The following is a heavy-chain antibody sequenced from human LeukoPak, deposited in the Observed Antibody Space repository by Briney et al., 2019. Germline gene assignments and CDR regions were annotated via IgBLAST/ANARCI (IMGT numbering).Heavy chain of an antibody. Sequence: GASVKVSCKASGYTFTSYGISWVRQAPGQGLEWMGWISAYNGNTNYAQKLQGRVTMTTDTSTSTAYMELRSLRSDDTAVYYCARTANFYGFWSGYQLGYYYYYMDVWGKGTTVTVSS. CDR2: ISAYNGNT. J-gene: IGHJ6*03. V-gene: IGHV1-18*01. CDR3: ARTANFYGFWSGYQLGYYYYYMDV. CDR1: GYTFTSYG. D-gene: IGHD3-3*01.